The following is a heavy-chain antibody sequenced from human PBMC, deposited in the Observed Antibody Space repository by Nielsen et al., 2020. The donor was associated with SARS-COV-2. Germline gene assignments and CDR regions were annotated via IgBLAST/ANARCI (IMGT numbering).Heavy chain of an antibody. D-gene: IGHD1-26*01. CDR1: GYTFTSYG. Sequence: ASVKVSCKASGYTFTSYGISWVRQAPGQGLEWMGWISAYNGNTNYAQKLQGRVTMTTDTSTSTAYMELRSLRAEDTAVYYCAKPAHSGSYYLYFDYWGQGTLVTVSS. CDR3: AKPAHSGSYYLYFDY. J-gene: IGHJ4*02. CDR2: ISAYNGNT. V-gene: IGHV1-18*01.